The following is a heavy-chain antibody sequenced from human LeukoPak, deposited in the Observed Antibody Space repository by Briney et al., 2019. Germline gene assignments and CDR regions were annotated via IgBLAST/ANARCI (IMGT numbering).Heavy chain of an antibody. CDR3: ARDGAVAGTVSH. V-gene: IGHV3-20*04. J-gene: IGHJ4*02. CDR1: GFTFDDCG. D-gene: IGHD6-19*01. Sequence: PGGSLRLSCAAAGFTFDDCGMSWVRQAPGKGLEWFSGINWNGGSTGYADSVKGRFTISRDNAKNSLYLQMNSLRAEDTALYYCARDGAVAGTVSHWGQATLVTASS. CDR2: INWNGGST.